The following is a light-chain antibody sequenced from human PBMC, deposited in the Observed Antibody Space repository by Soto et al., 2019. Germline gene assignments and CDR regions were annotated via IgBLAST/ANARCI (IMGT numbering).Light chain of an antibody. V-gene: IGKV3-11*01. Sequence: EIVLTQSPATLSLSPGERATLSCRASQSIGLAIAWYQHKPGQAPRLLIFDASQRSTGIPARFGGSGSGTDFTLSISSLVPDDFAVYYCQQRTDRPPWTFGQGTKVESK. J-gene: IGKJ1*01. CDR1: QSIGLA. CDR2: DAS. CDR3: QQRTDRPPWT.